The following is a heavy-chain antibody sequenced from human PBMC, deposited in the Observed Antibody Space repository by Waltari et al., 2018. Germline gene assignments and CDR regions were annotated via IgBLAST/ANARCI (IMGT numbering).Heavy chain of an antibody. D-gene: IGHD2-2*01. CDR1: GSSITPYY. CDR3: ARGNVVVPVASNWFDP. Sequence: QVQLQESGPGLVKPSETLSLTCSVSGSSITPYYRNWIRQSPGKGLEWIGYIYYRGSTIYNPSLSSRVSMSVDTSKNQFSLKLTSVTAADTAVYYCARGNVVVPVASNWFDPWGQGTLVTVSS. V-gene: IGHV4-59*01. J-gene: IGHJ5*02. CDR2: IYYRGST.